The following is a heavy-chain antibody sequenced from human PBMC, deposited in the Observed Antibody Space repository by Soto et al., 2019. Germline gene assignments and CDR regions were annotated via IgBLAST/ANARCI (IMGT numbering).Heavy chain of an antibody. CDR1: GGTFSSYA. CDR3: ARDTVGATNSGYYSYGMDV. CDR2: IIPIFGTA. Sequence: QVQLVQSGAEVKKPGSSVKVSCKASGGTFSSYAISWVRQAPGQGLEWMGGIIPIFGTANYAQKFQGRVTITADKSTSTADMELSSLRSEDTAVYYCARDTVGATNSGYYSYGMDVWGQGTTVTVSS. D-gene: IGHD1-26*01. V-gene: IGHV1-69*06. J-gene: IGHJ6*02.